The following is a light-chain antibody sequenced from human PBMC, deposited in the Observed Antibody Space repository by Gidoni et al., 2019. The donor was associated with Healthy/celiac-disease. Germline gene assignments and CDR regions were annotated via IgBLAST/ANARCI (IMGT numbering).Light chain of an antibody. Sequence: SYELTPPPSVSVSPGQTASITCPGDKLGDKYACLYQQKPGQSPVLGIYQESKRPSGSPVGFSCAISWKQATLTSRVTQAMDEADYYCQALDSSTVVFGGGTKLTVL. CDR2: QES. V-gene: IGLV3-1*01. CDR1: KLGDKY. CDR3: QALDSSTVV. J-gene: IGLJ2*01.